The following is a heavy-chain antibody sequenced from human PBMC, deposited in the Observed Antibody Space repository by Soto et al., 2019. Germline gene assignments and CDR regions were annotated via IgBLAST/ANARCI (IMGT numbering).Heavy chain of an antibody. CDR1: GYTFTSYA. CDR3: ARDLGDIVVVPGL. Sequence: GASVKVSCKASGYTFTSYAMHWVRQAPGQRLEWMGWINAGNGNTKYSQKFQGRVAITRDKSASTAYMELSSLRSEDTAVYYCARDLGDIVVVPGLWGQGTLVTVSS. J-gene: IGHJ4*02. D-gene: IGHD2-2*01. CDR2: INAGNGNT. V-gene: IGHV1-3*01.